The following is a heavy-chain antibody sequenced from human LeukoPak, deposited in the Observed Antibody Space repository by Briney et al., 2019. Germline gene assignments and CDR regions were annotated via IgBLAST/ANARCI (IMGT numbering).Heavy chain of an antibody. CDR1: RFTFSSYE. D-gene: IGHD3-3*01. CDR3: ARWRSGPFDY. V-gene: IGHV3-48*03. Sequence: PGGSLRLSCAASRFTFSSYEMNWVRQAPGKGLEWVSYISSSGSTIYYADSVKGRFTISRDNAKNSLYLQMNSLRAEDTAVYYCARWRSGPFDYWGQGTLVTVSS. J-gene: IGHJ4*02. CDR2: ISSSGSTI.